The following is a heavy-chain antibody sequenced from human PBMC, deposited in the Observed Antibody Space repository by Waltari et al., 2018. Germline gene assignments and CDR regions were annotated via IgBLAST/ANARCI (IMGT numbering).Heavy chain of an antibody. CDR2: ISATNGRT. D-gene: IGHD1-26*01. J-gene: IGHJ4*02. V-gene: IGHV4-38-2*01. Sequence: QVQLQESGPGLVKTSETLSLICAVSGGSMSGGYDWSWNRQPPGKGLEWIGHISATNGRTNYNPSLKNRVTISKATSKNQFSLKLRSMTAADTAVYYCARQWGSQFPPDYWGQGILVTVSS. CDR3: ARQWGSQFPPDY. CDR1: GGSMSGGYD.